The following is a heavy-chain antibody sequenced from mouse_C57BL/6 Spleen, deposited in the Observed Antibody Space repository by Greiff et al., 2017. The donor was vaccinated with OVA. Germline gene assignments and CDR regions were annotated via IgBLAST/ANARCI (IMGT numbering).Heavy chain of an antibody. Sequence: EVKLQESGPGLVKPSQSLSLTCSVTGYSITSGYYWNWIRQFPGNKLEWMGYISYDGSNNYNPSLKNRISITRDTSKNQFFLKLNSVTTEYTATYYCARNGGSSYFDYWGQGTTLTVSS. CDR3: ARNGGSSYFDY. CDR1: GYSITSGYY. J-gene: IGHJ2*01. V-gene: IGHV3-6*01. D-gene: IGHD1-1*01. CDR2: ISYDGSN.